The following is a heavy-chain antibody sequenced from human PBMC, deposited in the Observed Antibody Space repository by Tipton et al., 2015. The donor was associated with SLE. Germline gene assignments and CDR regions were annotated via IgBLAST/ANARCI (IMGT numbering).Heavy chain of an antibody. CDR1: GGSISSSSYY. J-gene: IGHJ4*02. Sequence: TLSLTCTVSGGSISSSSYYWGWIRQPPGKGLEWIGSIYYSGSTYYSPSLRSRVTISVDTSKNQFSLKLTSVTAADTAVYYCARHQEDYFDYWGQGTLVTVSS. CDR2: IYYSGST. CDR3: ARHQEDYFDY. V-gene: IGHV4-39*01.